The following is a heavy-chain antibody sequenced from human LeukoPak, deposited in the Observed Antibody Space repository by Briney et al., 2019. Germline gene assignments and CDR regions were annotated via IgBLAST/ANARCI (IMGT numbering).Heavy chain of an antibody. J-gene: IGHJ4*02. V-gene: IGHV1-2*02. CDR3: APLVLSGYSFDY. Sequence: ASVKVSCKASGYTFTGYYMHWVRQAPGRGLEWMGWINPNSGGTNYAQKFQGRVTMTRDTSISTAYMELSRLRSDDTAVYYCAPLVLSGYSFDYWGQGTLVTVSS. CDR2: INPNSGGT. D-gene: IGHD3-3*01. CDR1: GYTFTGYY.